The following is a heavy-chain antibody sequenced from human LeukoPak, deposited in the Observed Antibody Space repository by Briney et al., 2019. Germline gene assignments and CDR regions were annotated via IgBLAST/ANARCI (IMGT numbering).Heavy chain of an antibody. D-gene: IGHD4-17*01. CDR2: IKQDGSEK. CDR3: VRYRDGEYDF. V-gene: IGHV3-7*01. CDR1: GFIFSTHW. J-gene: IGHJ4*02. Sequence: GGSLRLSCAGSGFIFSTHWMIWVRQAPGKGREWVANIKQDGSEKDYVDSVKGRFTISRDNTKSSMYLEMNSLRAEATAVYYCVRYRDGEYDFWGQGTLVTVSS.